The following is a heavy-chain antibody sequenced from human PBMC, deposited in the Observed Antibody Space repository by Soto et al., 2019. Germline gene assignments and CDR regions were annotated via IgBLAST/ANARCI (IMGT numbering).Heavy chain of an antibody. CDR2: IIPIFGTA. CDR3: ARGRRVYYDSSEFDP. V-gene: IGHV1-69*13. CDR1: GGTFSSYA. J-gene: IGHJ5*02. Sequence: ASVKVSCKASGGTFSSYAISWVRQAPGQGLEWMGGIIPIFGTANYAQKFQGRVTITADESTSTAYMELSSLRSEDTAVYYCARGRRVYYDSSEFDPWGQGTLVTVSS. D-gene: IGHD3-22*01.